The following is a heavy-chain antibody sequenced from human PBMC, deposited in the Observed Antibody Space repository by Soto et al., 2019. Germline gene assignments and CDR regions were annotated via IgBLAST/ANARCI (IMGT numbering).Heavy chain of an antibody. V-gene: IGHV4-34*01. CDR2: INHSGST. D-gene: IGHD6-19*01. J-gene: IGHJ4*02. CDR1: GGSFSGYY. Sequence: QVQLQQWGAGLLKPSETLSLTCAVYGGSFSGYYWSWIRQPPVKGLEWIGEINHSGSTNYNPSLKSRVTISVDASKNLFSLKLSSVTAAHTAVYYCARGGAVAGPFDYWGQGTQVTVSS. CDR3: ARGGAVAGPFDY.